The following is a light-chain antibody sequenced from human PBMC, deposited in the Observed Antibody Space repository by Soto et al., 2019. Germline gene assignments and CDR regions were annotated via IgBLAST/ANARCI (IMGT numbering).Light chain of an antibody. CDR1: SSNIGAGYD. CDR3: QSYDSSLRGSV. J-gene: IGLJ3*02. Sequence: QSVLTQPPSVSGAPGQRVTISCTGSSSNIGAGYDVHWYQQLPGTAPKLLIYGNSNQPSGVPDRFSGSKSGTSASLAITGLQAEDEADYYCQSYDSSLRGSVFGGGTKVTVL. V-gene: IGLV1-40*01. CDR2: GNS.